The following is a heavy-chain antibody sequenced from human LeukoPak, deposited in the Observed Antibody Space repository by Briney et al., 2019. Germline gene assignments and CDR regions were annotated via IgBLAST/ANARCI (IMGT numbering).Heavy chain of an antibody. CDR3: ARRYYYNLGSFPFDF. J-gene: IGHJ4*02. CDR2: IHNSGTT. CDR1: GGPFSGYF. V-gene: IGHV4-34*01. D-gene: IGHD3-10*01. Sequence: SESLSLTCAVSGGPFSGYFWSWIRQSSGKGLEWIGEIHNSGTTNYNPSLNSRVTISEDTSKNQFYLNLSSVTAADTAVYYCARRYYYNLGSFPFDFWGQGTLVTVSS.